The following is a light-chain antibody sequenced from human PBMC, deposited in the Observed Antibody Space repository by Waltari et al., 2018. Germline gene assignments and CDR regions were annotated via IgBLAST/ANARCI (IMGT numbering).Light chain of an antibody. Sequence: QSALTQPASVSGSPGQSITVSCTGTASDVGGFDFVTWYQQHPGKVPKLILFQVDNRPAAVSRRSPGSKSGNTASLVISGLQPEDEAQYYCASFASDNTVLFGGGT. V-gene: IGLV2-14*01. CDR2: QVD. CDR1: ASDVGGFDF. J-gene: IGLJ2*01. CDR3: ASFASDNTVL.